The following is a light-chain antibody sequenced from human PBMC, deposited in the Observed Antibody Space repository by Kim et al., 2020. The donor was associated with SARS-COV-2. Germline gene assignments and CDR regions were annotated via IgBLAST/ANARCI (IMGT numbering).Light chain of an antibody. CDR1: SLRSYY. Sequence: ALGQTVRITCQGDSLRSYYATWYQQKPGQAPILVIYGKNNRPSGIPDRFSGSSSGNTASLTITGTQAGNEADYYCNSRDSNDNVVFGGGTKLTVL. CDR3: NSRDSNDNVV. CDR2: GKN. J-gene: IGLJ2*01. V-gene: IGLV3-19*01.